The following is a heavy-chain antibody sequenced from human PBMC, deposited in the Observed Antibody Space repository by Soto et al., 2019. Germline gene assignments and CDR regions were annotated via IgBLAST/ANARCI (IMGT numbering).Heavy chain of an antibody. V-gene: IGHV4-59*01. J-gene: IGHJ5*01. Sequence: PSETLSLTXTVSGDTSTSYYWGWIRQAPGKGLEWIGHIHNSGTSTHNPSLNGRVTISIDMSKKQFSLKLTSLTSADTAVYYCARDFYDSVGYTWFDSWSQGTLVTVS. D-gene: IGHD3-22*01. CDR3: ARDFYDSVGYTWFDS. CDR1: GDTSTSYY. CDR2: IHNSGTS.